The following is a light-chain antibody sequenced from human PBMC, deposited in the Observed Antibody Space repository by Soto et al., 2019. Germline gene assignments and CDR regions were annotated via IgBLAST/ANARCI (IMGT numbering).Light chain of an antibody. V-gene: IGKV3-15*01. CDR1: QGVSSN. J-gene: IGKJ2*01. Sequence: EIVMTQSPATLSVSPGERATLSCRASQGVSSNLAWYQHRHGQAPRLLIYGASTKATGIPARFSGSGSGTAVILTISSLQSEDFVVYYCQQYNNWHMYTFGQGTKLEIK. CDR3: QQYNNWHMYT. CDR2: GAS.